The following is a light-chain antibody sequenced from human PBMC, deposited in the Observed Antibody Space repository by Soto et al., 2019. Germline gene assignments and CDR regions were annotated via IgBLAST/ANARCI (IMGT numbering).Light chain of an antibody. J-gene: IGLJ2*01. Sequence: QSVLTQPPSASGSPGQSVTISCTGTPSDVGGSNSVSWYQQHPGKAPNLMIYDVDKRPSGVPDRFSGSNSGNTASLTVSGLHAADEAYYFCSSYAPSDVVFGGGTKVTVL. CDR3: SSYAPSDVV. CDR2: DVD. CDR1: PSDVGGSNS. V-gene: IGLV2-8*01.